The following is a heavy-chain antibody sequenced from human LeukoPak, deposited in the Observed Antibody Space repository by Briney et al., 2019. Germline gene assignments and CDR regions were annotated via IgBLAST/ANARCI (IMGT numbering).Heavy chain of an antibody. Sequence: ASVKVSCKASGYTFTSYYMHWVRQAPGQGLEWMGIINPSGGSTNYAQKFQGRVTMTRDTSTSTVYMELSSLRSEDTAVYFCARAPYDSSGYTSFQHWGQGTLVTVSS. D-gene: IGHD3-22*01. CDR2: INPSGGST. V-gene: IGHV1-46*01. J-gene: IGHJ1*01. CDR3: ARAPYDSSGYTSFQH. CDR1: GYTFTSYY.